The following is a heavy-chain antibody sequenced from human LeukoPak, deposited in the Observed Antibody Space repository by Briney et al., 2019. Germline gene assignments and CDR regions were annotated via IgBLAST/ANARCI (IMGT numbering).Heavy chain of an antibody. J-gene: IGHJ5*02. D-gene: IGHD6-13*01. Sequence: GGFLRLSCAASGFTFSSYGMHWVRQAPGKGLEWVAVIRYDGSNKYYADSVKGRFTISRDNSKNTLYLQMNSLRAEDTAVYYCARDSGAAAGTFDPWGQGTLVTVSS. V-gene: IGHV3-33*01. CDR1: GFTFSSYG. CDR3: ARDSGAAAGTFDP. CDR2: IRYDGSNK.